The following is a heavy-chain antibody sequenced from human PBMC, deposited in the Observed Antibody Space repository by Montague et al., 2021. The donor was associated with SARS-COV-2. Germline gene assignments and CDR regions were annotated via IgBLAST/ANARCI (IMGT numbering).Heavy chain of an antibody. CDR3: ARGGLVGEDYFDL. D-gene: IGHD3-10*01. V-gene: IGHV4-59*08. Sequence: SETLYLTCSVSGASTSSYDWRWIRQPPGKGLEWIACHYSGGITGYNPSLKSRGTISVDTSKNQVSLRLKYVTAADTAVYYCARGGLVGEDYFDLWGQGTLVTVSS. CDR1: GASTSSYD. J-gene: IGHJ4*02. CDR2: HYSGGIT.